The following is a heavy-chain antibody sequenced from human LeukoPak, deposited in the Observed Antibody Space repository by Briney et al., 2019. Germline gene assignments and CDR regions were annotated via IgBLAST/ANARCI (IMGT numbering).Heavy chain of an antibody. CDR1: GFTFSSYS. CDR3: ARGQVLWFGAFDI. CDR2: ISSSSSYI. D-gene: IGHD3-10*01. V-gene: IGHV3-21*04. Sequence: GGSLRLSCAASGFTFSSYSMNWVRQAPGKGLEWVSSISSSSSYIYYADSVKGRFTISRDNAKNSLYLQMNSLRAEDTAVYYCARGQVLWFGAFDIWGQGTMVTVSS. J-gene: IGHJ3*02.